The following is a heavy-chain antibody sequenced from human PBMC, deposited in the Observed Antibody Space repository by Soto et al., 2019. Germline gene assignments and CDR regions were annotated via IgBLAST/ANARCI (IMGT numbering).Heavy chain of an antibody. CDR2: IWYDGSNK. CDR3: ARDKAARHFDY. CDR1: GFTFSSYG. V-gene: IGHV3-33*01. D-gene: IGHD6-6*01. Sequence: HPGGSLRLSCAASGFTFSSYGMHWVRQAPGKGLEWVAVIWYDGSNKYYADSVKGRFTISRDNSKNTLYLQMNSLRAEDTAVYYCARDKAARHFDYWGQGTLVTVSS. J-gene: IGHJ4*02.